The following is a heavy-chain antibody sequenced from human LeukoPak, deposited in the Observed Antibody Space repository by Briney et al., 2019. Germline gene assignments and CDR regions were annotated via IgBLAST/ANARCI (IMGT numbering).Heavy chain of an antibody. D-gene: IGHD2/OR15-2a*01. Sequence: SQTLSLTCTVSGGSISSGSSYWSWIRQPAGKGLEWFVRIYTSGNTNYKPSLQSRVTISVYTAKNPFSLKLSSVTAADTAVYYCTRGDNTWGQGTLVTVSS. CDR3: TRGDNT. CDR1: GGSISSGSSY. V-gene: IGHV4-61*02. CDR2: IYTSGNT. J-gene: IGHJ5*02.